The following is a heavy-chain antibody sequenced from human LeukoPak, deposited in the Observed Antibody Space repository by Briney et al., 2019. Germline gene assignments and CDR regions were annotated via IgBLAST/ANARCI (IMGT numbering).Heavy chain of an antibody. Sequence: GGSLRLSCAGSGFNFDSSWMHWVRQGPGEGLVWGSRINSDGSSTTYAASVKGRFTISRDNAKNTLYLQMNSLRAEDTAVYYCARDRSYYGYFDSWGQGTLVTVSS. CDR2: INSDGSST. V-gene: IGHV3-74*01. CDR3: ARDRSYYGYFDS. CDR1: GFNFDSSW. J-gene: IGHJ4*02. D-gene: IGHD1-26*01.